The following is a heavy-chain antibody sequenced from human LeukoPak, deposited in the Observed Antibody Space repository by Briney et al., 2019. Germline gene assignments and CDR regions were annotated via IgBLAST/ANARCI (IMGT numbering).Heavy chain of an antibody. CDR1: GFTFSSYS. CDR2: ISSSSSYI. Sequence: GGSLRLSCAASGFTFSSYSMNWVRQAPGKGLEWVSSISSSSSYIYYADSVKGRFTISRDNAKNSLYLQMNSLRAEDTAVYYCARDGPVDTAMVTLFDYWGQGTLVTVSS. CDR3: ARDGPVDTAMVTLFDY. D-gene: IGHD5-18*01. J-gene: IGHJ4*02. V-gene: IGHV3-21*04.